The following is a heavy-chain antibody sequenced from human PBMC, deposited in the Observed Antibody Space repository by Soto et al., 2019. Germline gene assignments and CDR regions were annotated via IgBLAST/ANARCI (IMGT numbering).Heavy chain of an antibody. CDR3: ARLVYYDSSGYWAPFMDV. Sequence: AGESLKISCKGSGYSFTSYWIGWVRQMPGKGLEWMGIVYPGDSDTRYSPSFQGQVTISADKSISTAYLQWSSLKASDTAMYYCARLVYYDSSGYWAPFMDVWGQGTTVTVYS. D-gene: IGHD3-22*01. J-gene: IGHJ6*02. CDR1: GYSFTSYW. CDR2: VYPGDSDT. V-gene: IGHV5-51*01.